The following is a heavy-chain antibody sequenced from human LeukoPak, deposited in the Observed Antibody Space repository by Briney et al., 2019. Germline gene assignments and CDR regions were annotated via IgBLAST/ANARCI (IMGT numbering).Heavy chain of an antibody. J-gene: IGHJ4*02. CDR2: ISSNGGST. CDR3: VKGPFATTGTTHFDY. V-gene: IGHV3-64D*06. D-gene: IGHD1-1*01. Sequence: GGSLRLSCSASGFTFSSYAMHWVRQAPGKGLEYVSAISSNGGSTYYADSVKGRFTISRDNSKNTLYLQMSSLGAEDTAVYYCVKGPFATTGTTHFDYWGQGTLVTVSS. CDR1: GFTFSSYA.